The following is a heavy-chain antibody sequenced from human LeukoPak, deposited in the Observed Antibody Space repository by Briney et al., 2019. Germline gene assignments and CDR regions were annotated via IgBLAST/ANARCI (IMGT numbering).Heavy chain of an antibody. Sequence: PGWSLRLSCAASGFTFDDYGMHWVRQAPGKGLEWVSGIGWNSGTIVYADSVKGRFTISRDNAKNSLYLQMNSLRAEDTAVYYCARFRGRTTVVTPLGYWGQGTLVTVSS. CDR1: GFTFDDYG. D-gene: IGHD4-23*01. CDR3: ARFRGRTTVVTPLGY. CDR2: IGWNSGTI. J-gene: IGHJ4*02. V-gene: IGHV3-9*01.